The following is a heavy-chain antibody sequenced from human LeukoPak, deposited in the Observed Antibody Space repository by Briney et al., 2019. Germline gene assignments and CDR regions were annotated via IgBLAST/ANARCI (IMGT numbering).Heavy chain of an antibody. Sequence: PSETLSLTCTVSGGSISSYYWSWIRQPPGKGLEWIGYIYYSGSTNYNPSLKSRVTISVDTSKNLFSLKLSSVTAADTAVYYCARHVTARGYFDYWGQGTLVTVSS. CDR1: GGSISSYY. D-gene: IGHD3-16*01. CDR2: IYYSGST. CDR3: ARHVTARGYFDY. J-gene: IGHJ4*02. V-gene: IGHV4-59*08.